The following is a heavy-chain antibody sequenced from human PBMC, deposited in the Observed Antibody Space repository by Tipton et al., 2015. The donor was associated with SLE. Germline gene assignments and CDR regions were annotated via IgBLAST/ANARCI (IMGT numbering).Heavy chain of an antibody. CDR2: INHSGST. D-gene: IGHD3-22*01. CDR1: GGSFSGYY. J-gene: IGHJ4*02. V-gene: IGHV4-34*01. CDR3: ARRFFDGSGSI. Sequence: LRLSCAVYGGSFSGYYWSWIRQPPGKGLEWIGEINHSGSTNYNPSLKSRVTISVDTSKNQFSLKLSSVTAADTAVYFCARRFFDGSGSIWGQGTLVTVSS.